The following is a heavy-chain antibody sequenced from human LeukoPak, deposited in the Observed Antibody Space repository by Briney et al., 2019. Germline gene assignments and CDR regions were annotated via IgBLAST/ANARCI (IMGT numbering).Heavy chain of an antibody. CDR1: GFTFSSYG. D-gene: IGHD5-18*01. Sequence: GGSLRLSCAASGFTFSSYGMHWVRQAPGKGLEWVAFIRYDGSNKYYADSVKGRFTISRDNSKNTLYLQMNSLRAEDTAVYYCAKDRRWDTAMAADYWGQGTLVTVSS. V-gene: IGHV3-30*02. CDR3: AKDRRWDTAMAADY. J-gene: IGHJ4*02. CDR2: IRYDGSNK.